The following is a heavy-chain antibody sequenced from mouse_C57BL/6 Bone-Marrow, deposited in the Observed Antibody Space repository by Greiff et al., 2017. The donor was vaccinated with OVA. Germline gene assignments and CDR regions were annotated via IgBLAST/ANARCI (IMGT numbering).Heavy chain of an antibody. CDR1: GYTFTSYW. Sequence: EVQGVESGTVLARPGASVKMSCKTSGYTFTSYWMHWVKQRPGQGLEWIGALYPGNSDTSYNQKFKGKAKLTAVTSASTAYMELSSLTNEDSAVYYCTIDYPYYYAMDYWGQGTSVTVSS. J-gene: IGHJ4*01. D-gene: IGHD2-4*01. CDR2: LYPGNSDT. CDR3: TIDYPYYYAMDY. V-gene: IGHV1-5*01.